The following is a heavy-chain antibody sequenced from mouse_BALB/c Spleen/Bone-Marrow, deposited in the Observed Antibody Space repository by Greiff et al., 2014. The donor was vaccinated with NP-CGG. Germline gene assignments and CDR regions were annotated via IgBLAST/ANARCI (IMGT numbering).Heavy chain of an antibody. D-gene: IGHD2-5*01. CDR3: TRRPLESNSYFDY. J-gene: IGHJ2*01. CDR1: GFTFSSYG. Sequence: DVMLVESGGDLVKPGGSLKLSCAASGFTFSSYGMSWVRQTPDKRLEWVATISSGGSYTYYPDSVKGRFTISRDNAKNTLYLQMSSLKSEDTAKCYCTRRPLESNSYFDYWGQGTTLTVSS. CDR2: ISSGGSYT. V-gene: IGHV5-6*02.